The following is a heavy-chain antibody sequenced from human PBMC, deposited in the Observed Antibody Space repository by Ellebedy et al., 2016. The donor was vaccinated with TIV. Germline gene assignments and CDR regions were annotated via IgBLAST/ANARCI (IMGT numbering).Heavy chain of an antibody. D-gene: IGHD3-16*02. CDR3: ASSKITFGGVIVFDY. Sequence: SETLSLTXTVSGGSISSYYWSWIRQPPGKGLEWIGYIYYSGSTNYNPSLKSRVTISVDTSKNQFSLKLSSVTAADTAVYYCASSKITFGGVIVFDYWGQGTLVTVSS. J-gene: IGHJ4*02. CDR2: IYYSGST. V-gene: IGHV4-59*08. CDR1: GGSISSYY.